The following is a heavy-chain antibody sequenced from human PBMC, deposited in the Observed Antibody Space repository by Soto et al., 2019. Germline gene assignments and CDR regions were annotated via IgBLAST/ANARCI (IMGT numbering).Heavy chain of an antibody. D-gene: IGHD6-6*01. V-gene: IGHV3-21*01. Sequence: GGSLILSCEASGFTFSRVSINLVRQVPGKGLEWVSSISSSSSYIYYADSVKGRFTISRDNAKNSLYLQMNSLRAEDTAVYYCAREYSSSHYYYYYGMDVWGQGTTVTVSS. CDR1: GFTFSRVS. CDR3: AREYSSSHYYYYYGMDV. J-gene: IGHJ6*02. CDR2: ISSSSSYI.